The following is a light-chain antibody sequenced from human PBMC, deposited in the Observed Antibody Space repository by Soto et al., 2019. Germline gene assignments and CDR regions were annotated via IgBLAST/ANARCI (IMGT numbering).Light chain of an antibody. CDR1: QSISDY. Sequence: DIQMTQSPSTLSASVGDRVIITCRASQSISDYLAWYQQKPGKAPKLLIYDASNLESGVPSTFSGSGSGTDFTLTISSLQPEDFATYYCQQSYSTPPTFGQGTKVDIK. V-gene: IGKV1-39*01. CDR3: QQSYSTPPT. CDR2: DAS. J-gene: IGKJ1*01.